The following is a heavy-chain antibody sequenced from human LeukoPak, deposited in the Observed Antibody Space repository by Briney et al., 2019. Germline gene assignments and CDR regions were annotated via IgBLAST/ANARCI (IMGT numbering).Heavy chain of an antibody. CDR1: GFTFSSYA. D-gene: IGHD6-19*01. CDR3: ARDSGSGWYGPPLNYMDV. CDR2: ISYDGSNK. J-gene: IGHJ6*03. Sequence: GGSLRLSCAASGFTFSSYAMHWVRQAPGKGLEWVAVISYDGSNKYYADSVKGRFTISRDNSKNTLYLQLNSLRVEDTAVYYCARDSGSGWYGPPLNYMDVWGKGTTVTVSS. V-gene: IGHV3-30-3*01.